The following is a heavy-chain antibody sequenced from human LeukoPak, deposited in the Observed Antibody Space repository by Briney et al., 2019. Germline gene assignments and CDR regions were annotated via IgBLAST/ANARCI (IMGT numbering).Heavy chain of an antibody. J-gene: IGHJ6*02. CDR2: IDSSGNTR. Sequence: GGSLRLSCAASGFIFSSFEMSWVRQAPGKGLQWVSYIDSSGNTRYYADSVKGRFTISRDNAQNSLYLQMNSLRVEDTAVYYCARGFRRYGMGVWGQGTTVTVSS. D-gene: IGHD3-10*01. CDR3: ARGFRRYGMGV. V-gene: IGHV3-48*03. CDR1: GFIFSSFE.